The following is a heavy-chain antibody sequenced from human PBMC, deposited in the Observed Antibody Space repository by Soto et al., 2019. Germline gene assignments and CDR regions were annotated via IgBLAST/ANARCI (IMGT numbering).Heavy chain of an antibody. CDR3: ARDRYYDSSGYPDY. CDR1: GYTFTSYG. J-gene: IGHJ4*02. D-gene: IGHD3-22*01. Sequence: ASVKVSCKASGYTFTSYGISWVRQAPGQGLEWMGWISAYNGNTNYAQKLQGRVTMTTDTSTSTAYMELRSLRSDDTAVYYCARDRYYDSSGYPDYWGQGTLVTVSS. V-gene: IGHV1-18*01. CDR2: ISAYNGNT.